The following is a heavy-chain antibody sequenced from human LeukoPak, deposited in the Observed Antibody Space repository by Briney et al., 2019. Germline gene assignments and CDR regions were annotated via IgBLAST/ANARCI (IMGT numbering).Heavy chain of an antibody. J-gene: IGHJ6*03. CDR2: INSDGSST. CDR1: GFTFSSYW. V-gene: IGHV3-74*01. Sequence: PGGSLRLSCAASGFTFSSYWMHWVRQAPGKGLVWVSRINSDGSSTSYADSVKGRFTISRDNARNSLYLQMNSLRAEDTALYYCARDGDTVLTRGYYYYMDVWGKGTTVTVSS. CDR3: ARDGDTVLTRGYYYYMDV. D-gene: IGHD4-23*01.